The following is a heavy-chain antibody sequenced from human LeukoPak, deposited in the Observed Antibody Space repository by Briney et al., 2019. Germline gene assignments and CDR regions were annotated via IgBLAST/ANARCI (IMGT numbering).Heavy chain of an antibody. J-gene: IGHJ4*02. V-gene: IGHV4-31*03. D-gene: IGHD3-22*01. CDR3: ARSRGTYDYFDY. CDR1: GGSISSGGYY. Sequence: PSQTLSLTCTVSGGSISSGGYYWRWIRQHPGTGLEWIGYIYYSGSTYYNPSLKSRVTISVDTSKNQFSLKLSSVTAADTAVYYCARSRGTYDYFDYWGQGTLVTVSS. CDR2: IYYSGST.